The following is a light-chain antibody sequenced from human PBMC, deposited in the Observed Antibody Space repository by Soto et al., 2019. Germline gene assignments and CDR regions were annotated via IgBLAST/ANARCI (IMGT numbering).Light chain of an antibody. CDR1: QSISSIS. Sequence: VLTQSPGTLSLSPGERATFSCRASQSISSISLAWYQHKPGQAPRLLIYGASSRATGIPHRFSGSGSGTDFTLTISRLEPEDCGVYYCQQYGGSPPYTFGQGTGLEIK. J-gene: IGKJ2*01. CDR2: GAS. CDR3: QQYGGSPPYT. V-gene: IGKV3-20*01.